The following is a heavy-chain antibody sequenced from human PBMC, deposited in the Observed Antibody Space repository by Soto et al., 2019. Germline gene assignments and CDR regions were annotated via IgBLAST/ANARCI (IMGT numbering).Heavy chain of an antibody. J-gene: IGHJ6*03. CDR3: ARVSFPRYYYGSESYYNRDYMDV. CDR2: INSDGRST. D-gene: IGHD3-10*01. Sequence: EVQLVESGGGLVQPGGSLRLSCAASGFTFSSYWMHWVRQAPGKGLVWVSRINSDGRSTSYADSVKGRFTISRDNAKNTLYLQMNILRAEDTAVYYCARVSFPRYYYGSESYYNRDYMDVWGKGTTVTVSS. CDR1: GFTFSSYW. V-gene: IGHV3-74*01.